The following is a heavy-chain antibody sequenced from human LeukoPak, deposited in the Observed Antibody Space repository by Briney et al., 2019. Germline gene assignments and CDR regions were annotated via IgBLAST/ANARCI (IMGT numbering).Heavy chain of an antibody. Sequence: GASVKAACKASGYTFTGYYMHWWLHPPGQGLEGMGWINPNSGGTNYAQKFQGRVTMTTDTSISTAYMELSRLRSDDSAVYYCARDAWLVGATNLYYFDSWGQRTLGSASS. V-gene: IGHV1-2*02. D-gene: IGHD1-26*01. CDR3: ARDAWLVGATNLYYFDS. J-gene: IGHJ4*02. CDR2: INPNSGGT. CDR1: GYTFTGYY.